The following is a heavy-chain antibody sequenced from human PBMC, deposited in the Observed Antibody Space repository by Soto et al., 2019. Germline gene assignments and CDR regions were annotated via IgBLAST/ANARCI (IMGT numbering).Heavy chain of an antibody. V-gene: IGHV4-59*01. CDR3: AREGPATATIDY. D-gene: IGHD2-15*01. J-gene: IGHJ4*02. CDR2: IYDSGST. Sequence: PSETLSLTCTVSCGSTRSYYWSWIRQPPGKGLEWIGYIYDSGSTNYNPSLKSRVTMSVDTSKNQFPLKLSSVTAADTAVYYCAREGPATATIDYWGQGTLVTVSS. CDR1: CGSTRSYY.